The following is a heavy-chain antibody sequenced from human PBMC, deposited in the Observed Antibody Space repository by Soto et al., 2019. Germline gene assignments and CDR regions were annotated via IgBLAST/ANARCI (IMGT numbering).Heavy chain of an antibody. Sequence: GESLKISCKASGYIVIDYWIGWVRQMPGKGLEWMGIVYPRDSDTRYSPSFQGQVTISADRSTGTAFLQWRSLKASDTALYYCARPPLPGYSIHFNSWGQGTLVTVS. CDR2: VYPRDSDT. CDR1: GYIVIDYW. V-gene: IGHV5-51*01. J-gene: IGHJ4*02. CDR3: ARPPLPGYSIHFNS. D-gene: IGHD2-15*01.